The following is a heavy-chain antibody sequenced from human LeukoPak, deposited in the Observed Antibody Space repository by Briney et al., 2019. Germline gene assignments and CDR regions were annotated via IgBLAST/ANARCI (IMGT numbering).Heavy chain of an antibody. Sequence: GGSLRLSCAASGFSVSSNYIRWVRQAPGKGLEWVSVIYSDGSTKYADSVKARFTISRDNSKNTVYLQMNSLRVEDTALYYCARATLDNWGQGTLVTVSS. V-gene: IGHV3-53*01. CDR3: ARATLDN. CDR2: IYSDGST. CDR1: GFSVSSNY. J-gene: IGHJ4*02.